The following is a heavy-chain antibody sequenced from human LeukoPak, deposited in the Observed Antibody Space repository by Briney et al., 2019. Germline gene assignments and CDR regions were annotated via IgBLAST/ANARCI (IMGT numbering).Heavy chain of an antibody. CDR2: IHDGGSPI. CDR3: ARGGSSWFSY. CDR1: GFTFSSYD. V-gene: IGHV3-48*01. D-gene: IGHD6-13*01. Sequence: GGSLRLSCAASGFTFSSYDMTWVRQAPGEGLGWISYIHDGGSPIYYADSVKGRFTVSRDNAKNSLYLQMNSLRAEDTAVYYCARGGSSWFSYWGQGTLVTVSS. J-gene: IGHJ4*02.